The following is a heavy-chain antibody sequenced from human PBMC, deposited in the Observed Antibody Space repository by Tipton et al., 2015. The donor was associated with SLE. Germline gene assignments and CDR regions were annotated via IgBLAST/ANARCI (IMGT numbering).Heavy chain of an antibody. CDR3: AGAGLTGTFDI. D-gene: IGHD1-14*01. J-gene: IGHJ3*02. V-gene: IGHV3-11*04. Sequence: SLRLSCAASRFTFSAYAMSWVRQAPGKGLEWVSYISSSGGTIYYADSVKGRFTISRDNAKNSLYLRMNTLRAEDTAVYYCAGAGLTGTFDIWGQGTMVTVSS. CDR2: ISSSGGTI. CDR1: RFTFSAYA.